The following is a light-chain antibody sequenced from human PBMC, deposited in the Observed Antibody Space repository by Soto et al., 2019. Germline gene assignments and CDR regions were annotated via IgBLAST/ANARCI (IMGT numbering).Light chain of an antibody. Sequence: QSVLTQPPSVSGAPGQRVTISCTGSSSDIGAGYDVHWYQQLPGTAPKLLIYGNSNRPSGVPDRFSGSKSGTSASLAITGLQAEDEAHYYCQSFDSSLSGAVFGGGTKVTV. CDR1: SSDIGAGYD. CDR3: QSFDSSLSGAV. CDR2: GNS. J-gene: IGLJ3*02. V-gene: IGLV1-40*01.